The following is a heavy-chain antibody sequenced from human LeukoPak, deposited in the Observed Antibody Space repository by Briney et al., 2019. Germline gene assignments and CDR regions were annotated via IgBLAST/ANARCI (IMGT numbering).Heavy chain of an antibody. CDR3: AREESGGYFAY. CDR2: INPSGTNT. Sequence: GASVKVSCKASGYTFTSYYMHWVRQAPGQGLEWMGLINPSGTNTNYAQKFRGRVTMTRDTSTSTVYMDLSSLRSEDTAMYFCAREESGGYFAYWGQGTLVTVSS. J-gene: IGHJ4*02. CDR1: GYTFTSYY. V-gene: IGHV1-46*01. D-gene: IGHD2-8*02.